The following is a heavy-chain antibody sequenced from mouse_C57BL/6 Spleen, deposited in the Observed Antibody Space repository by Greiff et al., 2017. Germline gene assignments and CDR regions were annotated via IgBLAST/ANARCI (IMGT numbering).Heavy chain of an antibody. V-gene: IGHV1-64*01. CDR3: ARGGNYYGGSYGYFDV. CDR2: IHPNSGRT. D-gene: IGHD1-1*01. CDR1: GYTFTSYW. Sequence: VQLQQPGAELVKPGASVQLSCKASGYTFTSYWMHWVKQRPGQGLEWIGMIHPNSGRTNYNEKFKSKATLTVDKSSSTAYMQLSSLTSEDSAVYYCARGGNYYGGSYGYFDVWGAGTTVTVSS. J-gene: IGHJ1*01.